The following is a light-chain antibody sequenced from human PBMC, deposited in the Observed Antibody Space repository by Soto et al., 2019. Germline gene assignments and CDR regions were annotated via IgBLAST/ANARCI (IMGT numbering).Light chain of an antibody. J-gene: IGKJ5*01. CDR3: QQLNSYPIT. Sequence: DIQMTQSPSTLSASVGDRVTIACRASQTISSWVAWYQQKPGKAPRLLIYKTSSLESGVPSRFSGSGSGTEFTLTISSLQPEDFATYYCQQLNSYPITFGQGTRLEN. V-gene: IGKV1-5*03. CDR2: KTS. CDR1: QTISSW.